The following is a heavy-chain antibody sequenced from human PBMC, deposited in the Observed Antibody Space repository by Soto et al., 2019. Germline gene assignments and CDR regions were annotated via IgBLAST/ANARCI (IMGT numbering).Heavy chain of an antibody. CDR2: IKTKAHGGTT. V-gene: IGHV3-15*07. J-gene: IGHJ3*02. CDR1: GFTFSNAW. Sequence: EVQLVESGGDLVKPGGSLRLSCAASGFTFSNAWMNWVRQAPGKGLEWVGRIKTKAHGGTTDYAAPVRGRFTISRDDSKNTLYLQMNSLKTEDTALYYCTSNDAFDIWGQGTMVTGSS. CDR3: TSNDAFDI.